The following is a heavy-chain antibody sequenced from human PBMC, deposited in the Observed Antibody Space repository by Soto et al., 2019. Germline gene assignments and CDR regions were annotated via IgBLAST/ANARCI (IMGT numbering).Heavy chain of an antibody. CDR2: ISGSGGST. V-gene: IGHV3-23*01. Sequence: PGGSLRLSCAASGFTFSSYSMNWVRQAPGKGLEWVSAISGSGGSTYYADSVKGRFTISRDNSKNTLYLQMNSLRAEDTAVYYCAFNGPQRLLWFGELLYVDYWGQGTLVTVSS. CDR3: AFNGPQRLLWFGELLYVDY. CDR1: GFTFSSYS. D-gene: IGHD3-10*01. J-gene: IGHJ4*02.